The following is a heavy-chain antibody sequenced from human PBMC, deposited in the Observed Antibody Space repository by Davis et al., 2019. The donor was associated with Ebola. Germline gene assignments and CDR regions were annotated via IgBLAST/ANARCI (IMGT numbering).Heavy chain of an antibody. V-gene: IGHV4-59*12. CDR3: ARTYYDFWSGYLAR. J-gene: IGHJ4*02. CDR2: IYYSGST. Sequence: SETLSLTCTVSGGSISSYSLSWIRQPPGKGLEWIGYIYYSGSTNYNPSLKSRVTISVDRSKNQFSLKLSSVTAADTAVYYCARTYYDFWSGYLARWGQGTLVTVSS. CDR1: GGSISSYS. D-gene: IGHD3-3*01.